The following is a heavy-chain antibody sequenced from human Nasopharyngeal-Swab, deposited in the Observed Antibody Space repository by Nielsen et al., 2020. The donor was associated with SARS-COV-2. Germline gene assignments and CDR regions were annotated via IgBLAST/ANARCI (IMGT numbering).Heavy chain of an antibody. CDR1: GGTFSTYV. CDR3: SRFKYGDYRLDY. D-gene: IGHD4-17*01. J-gene: IGHJ4*02. Sequence: SVKVSCKASGGTFSTYVISWVRQAPGQGLEWMGGIIPMFATTNYAQKFQGRLTTTADESTSTAYMELSSLRSEDTAVYYCSRFKYGDYRLDYWGRGTLVTVSS. CDR2: IIPMFATT. V-gene: IGHV1-69*13.